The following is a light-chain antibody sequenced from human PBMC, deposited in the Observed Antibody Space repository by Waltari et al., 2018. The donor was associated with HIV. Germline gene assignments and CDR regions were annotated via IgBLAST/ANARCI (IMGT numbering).Light chain of an antibody. Sequence: QPVLTQPPSASGTPGQRVTISCSGSSSNIGINSVYWYQQVPGRTPKLPIYRHNQLPDGVPDRCSGSKSGTAASLAISGLQSEDEADYYCAAWDDTFRWVFGGGTKLTVL. J-gene: IGLJ3*02. CDR3: AAWDDTFRWV. CDR2: RHN. V-gene: IGLV1-44*01. CDR1: SSNIGINS.